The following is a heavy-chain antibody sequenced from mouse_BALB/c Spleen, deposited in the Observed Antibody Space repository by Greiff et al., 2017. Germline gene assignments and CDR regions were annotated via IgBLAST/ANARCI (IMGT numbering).Heavy chain of an antibody. J-gene: IGHJ1*01. CDR3: ARYGDYGSSDWYFDV. CDR1: GDSITSGY. D-gene: IGHD1-1*01. CDR2: ISYSGST. Sequence: VQLQESGPSLVKPSQTLSLTCSVTGDSITSGYWNWIRKFPGNKLEYMGYISYSGSTYYNPSLKSRISITRDTSKNQYYLQLNTVTTEDTATYYCARYGDYGSSDWYFDVWGAGTTVTVSS. V-gene: IGHV3-8*02.